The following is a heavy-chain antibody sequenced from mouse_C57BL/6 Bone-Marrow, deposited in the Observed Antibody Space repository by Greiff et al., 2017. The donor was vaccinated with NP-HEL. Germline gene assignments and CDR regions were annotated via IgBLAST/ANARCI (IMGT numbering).Heavy chain of an antibody. J-gene: IGHJ4*01. Sequence: EVKLMESGPVLVKPGASVKMSCKASGYTFTDYYMNWVKQSHGKSLEWIGVINPYNGGTSYNQKFKGKATLTVDKSSSTAYMELNSLTSEDSAVYYCARKLRNYVGDYWGQGTSVTVSS. D-gene: IGHD2-1*01. CDR2: INPYNGGT. CDR1: GYTFTDYY. CDR3: ARKLRNYVGDY. V-gene: IGHV1-19*01.